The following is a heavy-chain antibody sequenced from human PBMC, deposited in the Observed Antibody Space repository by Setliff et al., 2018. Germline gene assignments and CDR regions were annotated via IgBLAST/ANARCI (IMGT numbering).Heavy chain of an antibody. Sequence: ASVKVSCKASGYTFTSYGISWVRQAPGQGLEWMGRIIPIFGTANYAQKFQGRVTITADKSTSTAYMELSSLRSEDTAVYYCAFNSGWYGYYFDYWGQGTLVTVSS. CDR3: AFNSGWYGYYFDY. J-gene: IGHJ4*02. D-gene: IGHD6-19*01. CDR2: IIPIFGTA. V-gene: IGHV1-69*06. CDR1: GYTFTSYG.